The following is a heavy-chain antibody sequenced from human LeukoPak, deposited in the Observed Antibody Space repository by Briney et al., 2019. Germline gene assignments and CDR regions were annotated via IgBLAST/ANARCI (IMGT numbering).Heavy chain of an antibody. CDR2: INHSGST. V-gene: IGHV4-34*01. CDR1: GGSFSGYY. J-gene: IGHJ5*02. CDR3: VRCRYSSSWPRNWFDP. Sequence: PSETLSLTCAVYGGSFSGYYWSWIRQPPGKGLEWIGEINHSGSTNYNPSLKSRVTISVDTSKNQFSLKLSSVTAADTAVYYCVRCRYSSSWPRNWFDPWGQGTLVTVSS. D-gene: IGHD6-13*01.